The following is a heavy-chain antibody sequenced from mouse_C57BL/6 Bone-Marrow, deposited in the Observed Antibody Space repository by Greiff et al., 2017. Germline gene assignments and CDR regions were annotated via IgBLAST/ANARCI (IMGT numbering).Heavy chain of an antibody. J-gene: IGHJ2*01. D-gene: IGHD2-3*01. Sequence: VQLQQSGAELVRPGASVKLSCTASGFNIKDDYIHWVKQRPEQGLEWIGWIDPEIGDTEYASKFQGKATITSDTSSNTAYLQLSILTSEHTAVYYCSSFDGNYFDFWGQGTPLTVAS. CDR2: IDPEIGDT. CDR3: SSFDGNYFDF. CDR1: GFNIKDDY. V-gene: IGHV14-4*01.